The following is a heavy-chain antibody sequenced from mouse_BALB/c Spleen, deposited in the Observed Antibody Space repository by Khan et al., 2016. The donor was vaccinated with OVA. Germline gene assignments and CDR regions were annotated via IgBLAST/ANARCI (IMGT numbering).Heavy chain of an antibody. CDR2: INPNNGGT. V-gene: IGHV1S81*02. D-gene: IGHD1-1*01. Sequence: QVQLKQSGAELVKPGASVKLSCKASGYTFTSFYMYWVKQRPGQGLEWIGEINPNNGGTNVNEKFKSKATLTVDKSSSTAYMELSSLTSEDSAVYYCTRGGYGSPFAYGGQGTLVTVSA. CDR1: GYTFTSFY. CDR3: TRGGYGSPFAY. J-gene: IGHJ3*01.